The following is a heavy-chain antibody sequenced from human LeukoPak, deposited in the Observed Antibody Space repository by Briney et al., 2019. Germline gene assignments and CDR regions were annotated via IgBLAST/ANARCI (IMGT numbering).Heavy chain of an antibody. CDR2: ISSSGSAI. J-gene: IGHJ4*02. V-gene: IGHV3-11*04. Sequence: PGGSLRLSCAASGFIVSDNYMTWVRQAPGKGLEWVSFISSSGSAIHYADSVRGRFTISRDNAKNSLYLQMSRLRAEDTAVYYCAREKLSFFDSSGYFDYWGQGTLVTVSS. CDR3: AREKLSFFDSSGYFDY. CDR1: GFIVSDNY. D-gene: IGHD3-22*01.